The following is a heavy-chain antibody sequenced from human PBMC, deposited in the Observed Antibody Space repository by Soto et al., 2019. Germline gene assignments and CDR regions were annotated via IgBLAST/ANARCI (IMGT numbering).Heavy chain of an antibody. J-gene: IGHJ6*02. Sequence: PGESLKISCKGSGYSFTSYWISWVRQMPGKGLEWMGRIDPSDSYTNYSPSFQGHVTISADKSISTAYLQWSSLKASDTATYYFARHYDILTGYYTEVYGMDVWGQGTTVTVSS. V-gene: IGHV5-10-1*01. CDR3: ARHYDILTGYYTEVYGMDV. CDR1: GYSFTSYW. CDR2: IDPSDSYT. D-gene: IGHD3-9*01.